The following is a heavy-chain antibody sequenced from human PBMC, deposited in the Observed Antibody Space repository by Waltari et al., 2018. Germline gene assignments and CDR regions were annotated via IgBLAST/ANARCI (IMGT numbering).Heavy chain of an antibody. J-gene: IGHJ4*02. D-gene: IGHD3-16*01. Sequence: EVQLVESGGGLVKPGGSLRLSCAASGFTFSSYSMNWVRQAPGKGLEWVSSISSSSSYIYYADSVKGRFTISRDNAKNSLYLQMNSLRAEDTAVYYCARGLGDPTDYWGQGTLVTVSS. CDR2: ISSSSSYI. V-gene: IGHV3-21*01. CDR3: ARGLGDPTDY. CDR1: GFTFSSYS.